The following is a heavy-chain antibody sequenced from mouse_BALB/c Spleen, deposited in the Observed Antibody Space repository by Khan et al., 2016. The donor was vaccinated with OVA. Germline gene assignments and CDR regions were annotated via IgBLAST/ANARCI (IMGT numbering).Heavy chain of an antibody. CDR1: GYTFTSYW. CDR2: IDPGSGST. Sequence: DLVKPGASVKLSCKASGYTFTSYWINWIKQRPGQGLEWIGRIDPGSGSTSYNEMFKVKATLTVDTSSTTASIQLSSLSSEDSAVYYCARSNYYGSSLYAVDYWGQGTSVTVSS. V-gene: IGHV1S41*01. D-gene: IGHD1-1*01. J-gene: IGHJ4*01. CDR3: ARSNYYGSSLYAVDY.